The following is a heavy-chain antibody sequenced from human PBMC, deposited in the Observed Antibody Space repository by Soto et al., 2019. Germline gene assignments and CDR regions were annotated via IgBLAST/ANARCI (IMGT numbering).Heavy chain of an antibody. J-gene: IGHJ5*02. D-gene: IGHD6-6*01. Sequence: GASVKVSCKASGGTFSSYAISWVRQAPGQGLEWMGGIIPIFGTANYAQKFQGRVTITADESTSTAYMELSSLRSEDTAVYYCARGTYIAARSDNWFDPWGQGTLVTVSS. CDR1: GGTFSSYA. CDR2: IIPIFGTA. V-gene: IGHV1-69*13. CDR3: ARGTYIAARSDNWFDP.